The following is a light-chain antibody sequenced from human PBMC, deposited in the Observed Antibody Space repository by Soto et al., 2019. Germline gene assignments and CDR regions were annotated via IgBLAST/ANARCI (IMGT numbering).Light chain of an antibody. CDR2: RNN. CDR3: AAWDDSLRTFV. Sequence: SVLTQPPSASGTPGQRVTISCSGGTSNVGSRTVNWYQHLPPTAPKLLIHRNNQRPSGVSDRFSGSKSDTSASLAISGLQSEDEADYYCAAWDDSLRTFVFGGGTKLTVL. CDR1: TSNVGSRT. V-gene: IGLV1-44*01. J-gene: IGLJ2*01.